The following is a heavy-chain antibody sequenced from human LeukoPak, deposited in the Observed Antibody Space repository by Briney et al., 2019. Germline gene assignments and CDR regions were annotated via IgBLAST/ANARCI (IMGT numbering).Heavy chain of an antibody. V-gene: IGHV3-33*01. Sequence: GTSQRLSCAASGFTFRSYGMHWVRQAPGKGLDWVAGVYYDGNTQYYADSVKGRYTISRDNSKNTLYLQMNSLRAEDTAVYYCARSDCSSNSCYFVFDAWGQGTLVTVSS. CDR3: ARSDCSSNSCYFVFDA. J-gene: IGHJ4*02. CDR2: VYYDGNTQ. CDR1: GFTFRSYG. D-gene: IGHD2-2*01.